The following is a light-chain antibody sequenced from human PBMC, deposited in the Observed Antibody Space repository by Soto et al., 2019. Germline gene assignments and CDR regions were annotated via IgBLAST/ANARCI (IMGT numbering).Light chain of an antibody. CDR1: QSVSDF. J-gene: IGKJ2*01. V-gene: IGKV3-20*01. Sequence: EIVLTQSPGTLSLSPGERATLSCRASQSVSDFLAWYQQKPGQAPRLLIYGASSRATGIPDRCSGSGSRTDFTLTISRLEPEDFAVFYCQHYGGSPYTFGQGTKLEIK. CDR3: QHYGGSPYT. CDR2: GAS.